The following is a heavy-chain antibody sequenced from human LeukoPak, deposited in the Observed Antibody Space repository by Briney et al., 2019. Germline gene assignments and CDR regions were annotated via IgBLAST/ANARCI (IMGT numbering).Heavy chain of an antibody. CDR3: ARSPHILTGENFDY. D-gene: IGHD3-9*01. Sequence: ASVKVSCKASGYTFTSYDINWVRQATGQGLEWMGWMSPDSGYTGYAQTFQGRVTLTRNTSVSTAFMELSSLRSEDTAVYYCARSPHILTGENFDYWGQGTLVTVSS. V-gene: IGHV1-8*02. CDR2: MSPDSGYT. CDR1: GYTFTSYD. J-gene: IGHJ4*02.